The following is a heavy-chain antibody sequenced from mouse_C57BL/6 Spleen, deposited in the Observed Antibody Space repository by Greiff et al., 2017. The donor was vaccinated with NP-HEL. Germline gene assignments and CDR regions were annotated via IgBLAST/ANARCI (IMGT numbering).Heavy chain of an antibody. D-gene: IGHD1-1*01. CDR2: ISSGGDYI. J-gene: IGHJ4*01. CDR3: TRVTTVVATDY. CDR1: GFTFSSYA. V-gene: IGHV5-9-1*02. Sequence: EVQGVESGAGLVKPGGSLKLSCAASGFTFSSYAMSWVRQTPEKRLEWVAYISSGGDYIYYADTVKGRFTISIDNARNTLYLQLSSLKSEDTAMYYCTRVTTVVATDYWGKGASVTVSS.